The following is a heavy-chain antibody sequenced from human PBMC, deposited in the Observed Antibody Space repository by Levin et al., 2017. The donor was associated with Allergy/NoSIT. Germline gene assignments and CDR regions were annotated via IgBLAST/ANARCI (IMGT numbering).Heavy chain of an antibody. CDR3: ATPNWGPNWSLDN. CDR1: GFTFGSRA. J-gene: IGHJ4*01. V-gene: IGHV3-23*01. CDR2: ISDVGHTT. D-gene: IGHD1-1*01. Sequence: GESLKISCAASGFTFGSRAMTWVRQAPGKGLEWVSCISDVGHTTFYADSVRGRFTISRDNSKDALYLQMDSLTAEDTAVYYCATPNWGPNWSLDNWGHGTLVTVSS.